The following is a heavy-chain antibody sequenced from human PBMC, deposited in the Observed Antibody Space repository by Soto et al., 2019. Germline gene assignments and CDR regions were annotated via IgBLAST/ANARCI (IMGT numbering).Heavy chain of an antibody. CDR2: IYPGDSDT. D-gene: IGHD3-22*01. J-gene: IGHJ3*02. CDR3: ARAYDSSGYLSADAFDI. Sequence: GESLKISCKGSGYSFTSYWISWVRQMPGKGLEWMGRIYPGDSDTRYSPSFQGQATISADKSISTAYLQWGSLKASDTAMYYCARAYDSSGYLSADAFDIWGQGTMVTVSS. V-gene: IGHV5-51*01. CDR1: GYSFTSYW.